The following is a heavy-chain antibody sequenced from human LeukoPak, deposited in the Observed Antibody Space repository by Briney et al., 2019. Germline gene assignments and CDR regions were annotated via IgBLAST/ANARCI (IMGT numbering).Heavy chain of an antibody. CDR1: GFTFSRYW. CDR2: IKQDGSDK. CDR3: ARDKSPYYYYGMDV. V-gene: IGHV3-7*01. J-gene: IGHJ6*02. Sequence: GGSLRLSCAASGFTFSRYWMSWVRQTPEKGLECVANIKQDGSDKFYVDSVRGRFTISRDNAKNSLYLQMNSLRAEDTAVYYCARDKSPYYYYGMDVWGQGTTVTVSS.